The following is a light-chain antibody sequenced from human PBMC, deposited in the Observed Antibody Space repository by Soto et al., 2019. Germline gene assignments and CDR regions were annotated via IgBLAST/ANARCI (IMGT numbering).Light chain of an antibody. CDR3: QQRSNWPLT. CDR1: QSISSH. CDR2: DAS. V-gene: IGKV3-11*01. J-gene: IGKJ4*01. Sequence: IVLTQSPATLSLSPGERATLSCRASQSISSHLAWYQQKPGQAPRLLMYDASNRATGILARFSGSGSGTDFTLTISSLVPEDFAVYYCQQRSNWPLTFGGGTKVEIK.